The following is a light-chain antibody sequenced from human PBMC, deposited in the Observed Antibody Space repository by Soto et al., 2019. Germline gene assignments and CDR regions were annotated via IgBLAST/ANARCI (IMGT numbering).Light chain of an antibody. V-gene: IGLV2-14*01. CDR3: SSYTSSDTLV. CDR1: SSDVGGYNY. CDR2: EVN. J-gene: IGLJ2*01. Sequence: QSVLTQPASVSGSPGQSITISCTGTSSDVGGYNYVSWYQHHPGKAPKLMIYEVNNRPSGVSDRFSGSKSGYTASLTSSGLQAEDDGDYYCSSYTSSDTLVFGGGTKLTVL.